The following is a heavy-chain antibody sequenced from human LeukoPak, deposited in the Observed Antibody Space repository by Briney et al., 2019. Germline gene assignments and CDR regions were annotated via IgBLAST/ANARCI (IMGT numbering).Heavy chain of an antibody. Sequence: PGGSLRLSCAASGFTFSSYAMSWVRQAPGKGLEWASAISGSGGSTCYADSVKGRFTISRDNSKNTLYLQMNSLRAEDTAVYYCANLPSAAAGSDSFDPWGQGTLVTVSS. CDR2: ISGSGGST. CDR3: ANLPSAAAGSDSFDP. J-gene: IGHJ5*02. D-gene: IGHD6-13*01. V-gene: IGHV3-23*01. CDR1: GFTFSSYA.